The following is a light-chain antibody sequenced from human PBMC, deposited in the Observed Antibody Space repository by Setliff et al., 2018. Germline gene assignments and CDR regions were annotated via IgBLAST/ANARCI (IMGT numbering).Light chain of an antibody. CDR3: CSYTGRSYV. V-gene: IGLV2-14*01. Sequence: QSVLTQPASVSGSPGQSITISCTGTSSDVGGYNYVSWYQQHPGKAPKLMIYDVSKRPSGVFNRFSGSKSGNTASLTVSGLQAEDEADYYCCSYTGRSYVFGSGTKVTVL. J-gene: IGLJ1*01. CDR1: SSDVGGYNY. CDR2: DVS.